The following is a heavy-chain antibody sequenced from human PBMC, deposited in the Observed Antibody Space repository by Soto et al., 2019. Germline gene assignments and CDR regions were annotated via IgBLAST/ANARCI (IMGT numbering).Heavy chain of an antibody. CDR3: ARVRQPVLDYFDY. CDR1: GYAFTGFY. J-gene: IGHJ4*02. V-gene: IGHV1-2*02. CDR2: ISPNTGGT. D-gene: IGHD3-3*01. Sequence: QVQLVQSGAEVKKPGASVKVSCKTSGYAFTGFYIHWVRQAPGQGLEWMGWISPNTGGTSYAQKFQGRVTMTQDPAIRTAYMGPTRLRSDGTAGFYCARVRQPVLDYFDYWGQGTLVTVSS.